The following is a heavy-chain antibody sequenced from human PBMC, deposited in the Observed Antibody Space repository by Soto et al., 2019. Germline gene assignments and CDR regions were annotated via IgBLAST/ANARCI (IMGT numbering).Heavy chain of an antibody. D-gene: IGHD3-22*01. V-gene: IGHV4-4*07. CDR3: AKGRGFYSDNYFDP. Sequence: SETLSLTCTVSDDSITNYDWTWIRQPAGKGLEWIGHVYSSGSANYNPSLKSRVTMSLDTSKNQFSLSLKSVTAADTAMYYCAKGRGFYSDNYFDPWGQGTQVTVSS. J-gene: IGHJ5*02. CDR2: VYSSGSA. CDR1: DDSITNYD.